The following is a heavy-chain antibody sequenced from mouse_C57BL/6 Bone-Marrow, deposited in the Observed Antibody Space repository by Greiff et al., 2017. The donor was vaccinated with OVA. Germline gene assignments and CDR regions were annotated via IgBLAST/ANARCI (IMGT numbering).Heavy chain of an antibody. CDR2: IDPSDSYT. Sequence: QVQLQQPGAELVMPGASVKLSCKASGYTFTSYWMHWVKQRPGQGLEWIGEIDPSDSYTNYNQKLKGKSTLTVDKSSSTAYMQLSSLTSEDSAVYYCAIYYGYDGGFHFDYWGQGTTLTVSS. V-gene: IGHV1-69*01. CDR3: AIYYGYDGGFHFDY. D-gene: IGHD2-2*01. J-gene: IGHJ2*01. CDR1: GYTFTSYW.